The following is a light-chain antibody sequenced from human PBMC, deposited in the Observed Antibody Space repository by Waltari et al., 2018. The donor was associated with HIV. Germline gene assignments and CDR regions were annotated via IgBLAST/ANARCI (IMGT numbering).Light chain of an antibody. J-gene: IGLJ1*01. V-gene: IGLV1-40*01. CDR3: QSYDSSLSGFV. CDR1: SSNLGAGYD. Sequence: QSVLTQPPSVSRAPGQRVTISCTGRSSNLGAGYDVHWYQQLPGTAPKLLTHGNPDRPSGRPYRFSRSKSGTSASLAITGLQAEDEADYSFQSYDSSLSGFVFGTGTKVTVL. CDR2: GNP.